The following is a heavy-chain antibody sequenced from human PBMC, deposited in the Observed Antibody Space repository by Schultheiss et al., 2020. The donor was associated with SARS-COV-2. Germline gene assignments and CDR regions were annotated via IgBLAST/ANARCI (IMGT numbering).Heavy chain of an antibody. CDR3: AKRYDFWSGYCDY. D-gene: IGHD3-3*01. Sequence: SQTLSLTCTVSGGSISSGSYYWGWIRQPAGEGLEWIGRIYSSGSSSYNPSLKSRVTMSEDTSKNQLSLNLRSVTAEDTAVYYCAKRYDFWSGYCDYWGQGTLVTVSS. CDR1: GGSISSGSYY. V-gene: IGHV4-61*02. CDR2: IYSSGSS. J-gene: IGHJ4*02.